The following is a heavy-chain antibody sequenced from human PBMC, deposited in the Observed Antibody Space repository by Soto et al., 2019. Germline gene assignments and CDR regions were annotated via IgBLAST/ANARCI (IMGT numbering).Heavy chain of an antibody. Sequence: SETLSLTCTVSGGSISSYYWSWIRQPPGKGLEWIGYIYYSGSTNYNPSLKSRVTISVDTSKNQFSLKLSSVTAADTAVYYCARVAPSTVSITYYYYYMDVWGKGTTVTVSS. J-gene: IGHJ6*03. V-gene: IGHV4-59*01. CDR3: ARVAPSTVSITYYYYYMDV. CDR1: GGSISSYY. CDR2: IYYSGST. D-gene: IGHD4-17*01.